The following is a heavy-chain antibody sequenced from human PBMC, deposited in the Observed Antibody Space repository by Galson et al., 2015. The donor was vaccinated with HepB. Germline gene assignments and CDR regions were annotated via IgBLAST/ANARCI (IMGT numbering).Heavy chain of an antibody. Sequence: SLRLSCAASGFTFSSYAMSWVRQAPGKGLEWVSAISGSGGSTYYADSVKGRFTISRDNSKNTLYLQMNSLRAEDTAVYYCAKDRLRSEYCSSTSCYGLWHWGQGAVVTVPS. CDR3: AKDRLRSEYCSSTSCYGLWH. J-gene: IGHJ1*01. CDR2: ISGSGGST. CDR1: GFTFSSYA. D-gene: IGHD2-2*01. V-gene: IGHV3-23*01.